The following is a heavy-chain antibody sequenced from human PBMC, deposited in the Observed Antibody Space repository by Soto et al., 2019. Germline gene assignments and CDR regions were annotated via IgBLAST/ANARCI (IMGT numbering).Heavy chain of an antibody. J-gene: IGHJ4*02. CDR3: ARGRGYSYGPYYFDY. D-gene: IGHD5-18*01. CDR1: GGSISSEGYY. V-gene: IGHV4-31*03. Sequence: SETLSLTCTVSGGSISSEGYYWSWFRQPPGKGLEWIGDIYYSGTTYHNPSLRSRLTISGDASKNQFSLKLSSVTAADTALYYCARGRGYSYGPYYFDYWGQGTLVTVSS. CDR2: IYYSGTT.